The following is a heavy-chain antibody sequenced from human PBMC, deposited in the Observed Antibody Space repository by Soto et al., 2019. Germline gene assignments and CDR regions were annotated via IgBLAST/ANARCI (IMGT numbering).Heavy chain of an antibody. CDR2: IIPLYPST. CDR3: ARVVSGSHDAFDI. V-gene: IGHV1-69*12. CDR1: GGNFSTYA. J-gene: IGHJ3*02. D-gene: IGHD3-22*01. Sequence: QVQLVQSGAEVKKPGSSVKVSCKASGGNFSTYAINWVRQAPGQGLEWMGAIIPLYPSTNYARKFQGRVTIPADQSTTTVYVELDSLRFEDTAIYYCARVVSGSHDAFDIWGQGTVVTVSS.